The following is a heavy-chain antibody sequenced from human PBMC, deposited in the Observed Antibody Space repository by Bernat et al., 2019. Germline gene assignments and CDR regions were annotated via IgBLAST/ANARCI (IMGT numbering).Heavy chain of an antibody. J-gene: IGHJ4*02. CDR1: GFTFSSYA. Sequence: EVQLVESGGGLVQPGGSLRLSCAASGFTFSSYAMSWVRQAPGKGLQWVSAIRGSGGSTYYADSVKGRFTISRDNSKNTLYLQMNSLRAEDTAVYYCAKVLVGIFGVDYWGQGTLVTVSS. V-gene: IGHV3-23*04. CDR3: AKVLVGIFGVDY. D-gene: IGHD2-15*01. CDR2: IRGSGGST.